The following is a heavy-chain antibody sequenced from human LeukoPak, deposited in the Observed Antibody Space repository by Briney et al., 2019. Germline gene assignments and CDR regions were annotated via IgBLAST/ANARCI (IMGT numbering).Heavy chain of an antibody. CDR2: ISRSGRTI. CDR3: AMNWNCDY. D-gene: IGHD1-1*01. CDR1: GFTFSGYE. V-gene: IGHV3-48*03. Sequence: GGSLRLSCAASGFTFSGYEMNWVRQAPGKGLEWVSYISRSGRTIYDADSVKGGFTISRDNSKSTLYLQMNSLRAEDTAMYYCAMNWNCDYWGQGTLVTVSS. J-gene: IGHJ4*02.